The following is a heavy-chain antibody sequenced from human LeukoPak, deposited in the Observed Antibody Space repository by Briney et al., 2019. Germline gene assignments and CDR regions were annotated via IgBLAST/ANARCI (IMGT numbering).Heavy chain of an antibody. CDR2: ISWNSGSI. J-gene: IGHJ6*03. D-gene: IGHD2-8*01. CDR3: ATGLVSPLAYRLYYYYMDV. V-gene: IGHV3-9*01. Sequence: PGRSLSLSCAASGFTFDDYAMHWVRQAPGKSLECVSGISWNSGSIGYADSVKGRFTISRDNAKNSLYLQMNSLRAEDTALYYCATGLVSPLAYRLYYYYMDVWGKGTTVTVSS. CDR1: GFTFDDYA.